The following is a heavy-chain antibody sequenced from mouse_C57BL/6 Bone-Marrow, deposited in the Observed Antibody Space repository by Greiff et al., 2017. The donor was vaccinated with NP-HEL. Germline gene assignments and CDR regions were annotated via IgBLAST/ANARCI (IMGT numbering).Heavy chain of an antibody. CDR3: ASGEWLLRTAY. CDR1: GYSFTSYY. Sequence: QVQLQQSGPELVKPGASVKISCKASGYSFTSYYIHWVKQRPGQGLEWIGWIYPGSGNTKYNEKFKGKATLTADTSSSTAYMQLSSLTSEDSAVYYCASGEWLLRTAYWGQGTLVTVSA. V-gene: IGHV1-66*01. D-gene: IGHD2-3*01. J-gene: IGHJ3*01. CDR2: IYPGSGNT.